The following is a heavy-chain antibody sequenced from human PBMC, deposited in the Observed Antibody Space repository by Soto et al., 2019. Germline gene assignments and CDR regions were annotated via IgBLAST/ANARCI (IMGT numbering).Heavy chain of an antibody. V-gene: IGHV3-53*01. D-gene: IGHD4-17*01. CDR1: GFTVRSNY. CDR3: ARDYGGNSGFDY. Sequence: GGSLRLSCAASGFTVRSNYMSWVRQAPGKGLEWVSVIESGGSTYYTDSVKGRFTISSDNSKNTLYLQMNSLRAEDTAVYFCARDYGGNSGFDYWGQGTLVTVSS. CDR2: IESGGST. J-gene: IGHJ4*02.